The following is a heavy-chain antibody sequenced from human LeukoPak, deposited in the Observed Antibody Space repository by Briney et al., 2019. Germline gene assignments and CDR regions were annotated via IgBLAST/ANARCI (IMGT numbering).Heavy chain of an antibody. J-gene: IGHJ4*02. CDR1: GFTFSDSY. CDR3: VRDKVNLEY. CDR2: ISNSGNTI. Sequence: PGGSLRLSCAAAGFTFSDSYMSWIRQAAGKGLEWVLCISNSGNTIYYADSVKGRFTVSRDNAKNSLYLQMNSLRAEDTAVYYCVRDKVNLEYWGQGTLVTVSS. D-gene: IGHD6-6*01. V-gene: IGHV3-11*04.